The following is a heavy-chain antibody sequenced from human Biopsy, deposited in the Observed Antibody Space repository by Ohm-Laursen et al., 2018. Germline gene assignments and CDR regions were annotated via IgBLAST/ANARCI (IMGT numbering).Heavy chain of an antibody. J-gene: IGHJ5*02. Sequence: SQTLSLTCTVSGGSISSSTTYYWAWLRQPPGKGLEWIGSIYNTATTFYNPSLKSRVTISVDTSTNQFSLKVSSVTTADTALYFCARHPTGFWFDPWGHGTLVTVSS. CDR2: IYNTATT. CDR1: GGSISSSTTYY. V-gene: IGHV4-39*01. CDR3: ARHPTGFWFDP.